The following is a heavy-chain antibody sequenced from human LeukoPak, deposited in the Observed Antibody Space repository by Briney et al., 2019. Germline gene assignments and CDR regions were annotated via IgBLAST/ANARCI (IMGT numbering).Heavy chain of an antibody. J-gene: IGHJ5*02. D-gene: IGHD3-22*01. CDR3: ARDLGQYYDTSDNWFDP. CDR2: NYSGGST. Sequence: PGGSLRLSCAASGFTVSSNYMSWVRQAPGKGLEWVSVNYSGGSTYYADSVRGRFTISRDNSKNTLYLQMHSLRAEDTAVYYCARDLGQYYDTSDNWFDPWGQGTLVTVSS. V-gene: IGHV3-66*01. CDR1: GFTVSSNY.